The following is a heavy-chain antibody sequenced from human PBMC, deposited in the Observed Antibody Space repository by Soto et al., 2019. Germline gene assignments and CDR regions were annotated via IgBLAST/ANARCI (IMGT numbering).Heavy chain of an antibody. V-gene: IGHV3-73*01. J-gene: IGHJ6*03. D-gene: IGHD3-3*01. CDR1: GFTFSGSA. CDR3: TSRDFWSAEGYMDV. Sequence: GGSLRLSCAASGFTFSGSAMHWVRQASGKGLEWVGRIRSKANSYATAYAASVKGRFTISRDDSKNTAYLQMNSLKTEDPAVYYCTSRDFWSAEGYMDVWGKGTTVTVSS. CDR2: IRSKANSYAT.